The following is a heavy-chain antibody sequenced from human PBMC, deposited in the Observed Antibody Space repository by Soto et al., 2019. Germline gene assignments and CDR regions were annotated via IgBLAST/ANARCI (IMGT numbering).Heavy chain of an antibody. CDR2: IRGDGGQT. J-gene: IGHJ4*02. D-gene: IGHD2-2*01. CDR3: ERDVGLDSADFFAC. CDR1: GFTFTSYG. Sequence: VGSLRLSCTASGFTFTSYGMGCVRHAPGKGLQWVSTIRGDGGQTHYTDSVKGRFSISRDNSKNTVYLQMDSLRAEDTATYFCERDVGLDSADFFACWGQGT. V-gene: IGHV3-23*01.